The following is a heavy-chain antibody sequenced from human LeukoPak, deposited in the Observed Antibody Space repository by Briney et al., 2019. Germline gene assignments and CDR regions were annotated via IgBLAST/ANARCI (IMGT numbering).Heavy chain of an antibody. D-gene: IGHD3-10*01. J-gene: IGHJ4*02. Sequence: GGSLRLSCTASGFTFGDYAMSWFRQAPGKGLEWVGFIRSKAYGGTTEYAASVKGRFTISRDDSKSIAYLQMNSLKTEDTAVYYCTRDGEYGSLRYWGQGTLVTVSS. V-gene: IGHV3-49*03. CDR2: IRSKAYGGTT. CDR1: GFTFGDYA. CDR3: TRDGEYGSLRY.